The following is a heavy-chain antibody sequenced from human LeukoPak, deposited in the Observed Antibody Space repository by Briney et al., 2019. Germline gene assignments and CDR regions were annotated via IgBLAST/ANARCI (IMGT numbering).Heavy chain of an antibody. CDR3: ARGDYYDSSGYYPHAFDI. J-gene: IGHJ3*02. D-gene: IGHD3-22*01. CDR2: ISSSSTI. V-gene: IGHV3-48*02. CDR1: GFTFSSYS. Sequence: GGSLRLSCAASGFTFSSYSMNWVRQAPGKGLEWVSYISSSSTIYYADSVKGRFTISRDNAKNSLYLQMNSLRDEDTAVYYCARGDYYDSSGYYPHAFDIWGQGTMVTVSS.